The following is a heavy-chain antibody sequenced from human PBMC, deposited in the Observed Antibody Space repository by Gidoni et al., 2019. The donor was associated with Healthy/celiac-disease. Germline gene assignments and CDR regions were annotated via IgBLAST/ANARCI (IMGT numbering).Heavy chain of an antibody. Sequence: EVQLLESGGGLVQPGGSLRLSCAASGFTFTSYAMSWVRQAPGKGLEWVSAISGSGGSTYYADSVKGRFTISRDNSKNTLYLQMNSLRAEDTAVYYCAKCGLRFLEWLIFDYWGQGTLVTVSS. D-gene: IGHD3-3*01. CDR1: GFTFTSYA. CDR3: AKCGLRFLEWLIFDY. CDR2: ISGSGGST. J-gene: IGHJ4*02. V-gene: IGHV3-23*01.